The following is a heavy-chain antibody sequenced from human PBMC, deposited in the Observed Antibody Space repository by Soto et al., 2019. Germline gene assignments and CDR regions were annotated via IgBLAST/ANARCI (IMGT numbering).Heavy chain of an antibody. CDR3: AREARGYGDFAYYGMDV. CDR2: ISTYNGNS. D-gene: IGHD4-17*01. Sequence: WASVKVSCKASGYTFNTYGISWVRQAPGQGLEWMGWISTYNGNSNYAQKLQGRVTMTTDTSTSTAYMEVRSLRSDDTAVYYCAREARGYGDFAYYGMDVWGQGTTVTVSS. V-gene: IGHV1-18*01. CDR1: GYTFNTYG. J-gene: IGHJ6*02.